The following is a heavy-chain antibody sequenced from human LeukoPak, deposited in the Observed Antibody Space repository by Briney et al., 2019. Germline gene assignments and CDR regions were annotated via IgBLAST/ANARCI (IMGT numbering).Heavy chain of an antibody. V-gene: IGHV4-59*01. CDR1: GASISSYY. CDR3: ARKNPSGYYNPLIDY. Sequence: PSETLSLTCTVSGASISSYYWSWIRQPPGKGLEWIGDIYYSGSIKYNPSLKSRVTMSVDTSKNQFSLKLSSVTAADTAIYYCARKNPSGYYNPLIDYGAKGPLVTVPS. J-gene: IGHJ4*02. D-gene: IGHD3-22*01. CDR2: IYYSGSI.